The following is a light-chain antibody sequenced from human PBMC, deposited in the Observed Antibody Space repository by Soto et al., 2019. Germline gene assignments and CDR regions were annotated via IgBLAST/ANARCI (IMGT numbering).Light chain of an antibody. CDR1: QAINTY. Sequence: DIQMTQSPSSLSASVGDRVTITCRASQAINTYLNWYLQKPGKSPNPLIYATFSLQSGVPSRFSGSGSCTDFNLTITGLQAEDFGTYYGQASYIGPPYNFGQGTKLEIK. J-gene: IGKJ2*01. CDR3: QASYIGPPYN. CDR2: ATF. V-gene: IGKV1-39*01.